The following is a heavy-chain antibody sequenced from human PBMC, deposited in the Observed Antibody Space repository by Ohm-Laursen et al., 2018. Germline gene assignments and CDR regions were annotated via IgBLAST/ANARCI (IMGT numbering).Heavy chain of an antibody. CDR1: GFSLSTTGVA. CDR3: VYGTRKVGAAHFDS. D-gene: IGHD2-15*01. V-gene: IGHV2-5*02. Sequence: ATQTLTLTRTFSGFSLSTTGVAVAWIRQPPGKALDWLALIYWDDDKRYSPSLNSRLTITKDTSKNQVVLTMTNMDPVDTATYYCVYGTRKVGAAHFDSWGQGTLVTVSS. CDR2: IYWDDDK. J-gene: IGHJ4*02.